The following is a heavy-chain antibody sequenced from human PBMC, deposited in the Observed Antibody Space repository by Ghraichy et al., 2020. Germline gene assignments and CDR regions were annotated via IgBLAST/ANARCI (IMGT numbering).Heavy chain of an antibody. Sequence: SETLSLTCTVSGGSISSYYWSWIRQPPGKGLEWIGYIYYSGSTNYNPSLKSRVTISVDTSKNQFSLKLSSVTAADTAVYYCARTWSYYDFWSGYYAANWFDPWGQGTLVTVSS. V-gene: IGHV4-59*01. CDR3: ARTWSYYDFWSGYYAANWFDP. CDR1: GGSISSYY. D-gene: IGHD3-3*01. J-gene: IGHJ5*02. CDR2: IYYSGST.